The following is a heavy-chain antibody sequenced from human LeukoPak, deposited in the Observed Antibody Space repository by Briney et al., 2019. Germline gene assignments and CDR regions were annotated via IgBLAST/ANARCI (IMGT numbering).Heavy chain of an antibody. D-gene: IGHD4-23*01. CDR3: AKDSLPEGGNWPPPLDY. Sequence: PGGSLRLSCAASGFTFSSYGMHWVRQAPGKGLEWVAFIRYDGSNKYYADSVKGRFTISRDNSKNTLYLQMNSLRAEDTAVYYCAKDSLPEGGNWPPPLDYWGQGTLVTVSS. J-gene: IGHJ4*02. V-gene: IGHV3-30*02. CDR1: GFTFSSYG. CDR2: IRYDGSNK.